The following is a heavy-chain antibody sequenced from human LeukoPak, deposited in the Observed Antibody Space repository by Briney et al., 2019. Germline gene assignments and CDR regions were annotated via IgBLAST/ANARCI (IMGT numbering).Heavy chain of an antibody. Sequence: GGSLRLSCAASGFTFSSYAMSWVRQAPGKGLEWVSAISGSGGSTYYVDSVKGRFTISRDNSKNTLYLQMNSLRAEDTAVYYCARDFVEPLRITMTNWFDPWGQGTLVTVSS. CDR2: ISGSGGST. D-gene: IGHD3-22*01. CDR3: ARDFVEPLRITMTNWFDP. J-gene: IGHJ5*02. V-gene: IGHV3-23*01. CDR1: GFTFSSYA.